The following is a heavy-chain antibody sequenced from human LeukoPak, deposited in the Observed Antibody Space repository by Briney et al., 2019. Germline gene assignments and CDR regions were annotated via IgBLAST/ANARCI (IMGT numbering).Heavy chain of an antibody. CDR1: GGSISSYY. V-gene: IGHV4-59*13. CDR2: IYYSGST. J-gene: IGHJ4*02. Sequence: PSETLSLTCTVSGGSISSYYWSWIRQPPGEGLEWIGYIYYSGSTNYNPSLKSRVTISVDTSKNQFSLKLSSVTAADTAVYYCARGRSRDGYTFFDYWGQGTLVTVSS. D-gene: IGHD5-24*01. CDR3: ARGRSRDGYTFFDY.